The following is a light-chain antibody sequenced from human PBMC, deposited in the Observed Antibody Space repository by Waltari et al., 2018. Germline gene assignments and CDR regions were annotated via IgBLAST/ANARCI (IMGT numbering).Light chain of an antibody. J-gene: IGKJ1*01. CDR3: QHYGISPRT. CDR1: QSVSKYY. CDR2: DAS. V-gene: IGKV3-20*01. Sequence: EIVLTQSPDTLSLSPGDRATVSCRASQSVSKYYLAWYQQKPGQSPRLLIYDASNRAAGSTDRFRGSGSVTDFTLTISGLEPQDIAVYYCQHYGISPRTFGQGTKVEMK.